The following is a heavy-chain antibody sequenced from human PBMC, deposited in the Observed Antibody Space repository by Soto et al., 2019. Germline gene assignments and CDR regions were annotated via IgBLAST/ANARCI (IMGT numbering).Heavy chain of an antibody. CDR2: IYWDDDK. J-gene: IGHJ4*02. D-gene: IGHD3-16*01. Sequence: QITLKESGPTLVKPTQTLTLTCTFSGFSLSTSGVGVGWIRQPPGKALEWLALIYWDDDKRYSPSLKSRLTITKDTSKNQVVLTMTNMDPVDTATYYCAHRPLLPGMITFGGEEYYFDYWGQGTLVTVSS. CDR1: GFSLSTSGVG. V-gene: IGHV2-5*02. CDR3: AHRPLLPGMITFGGEEYYFDY.